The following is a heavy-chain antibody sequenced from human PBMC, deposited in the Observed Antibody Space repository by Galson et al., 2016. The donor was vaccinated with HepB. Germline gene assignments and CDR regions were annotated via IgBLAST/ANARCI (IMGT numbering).Heavy chain of an antibody. CDR2: IYYRGRT. CDR1: GGSISNYY. CDR3: ARSYDSSSYYSVGHEYFHL. Sequence: SETLSLTCTVSGGSISNYYWSWIRQPPGKGLEWIGYIYYRGRTDYNPSLKSRVTISQDTSKNHFPLKLSSVTAADTAVYYCARSYDSSSYYSVGHEYFHLWGQGTLVTVSS. D-gene: IGHD3-22*01. J-gene: IGHJ1*01. V-gene: IGHV4-59*01.